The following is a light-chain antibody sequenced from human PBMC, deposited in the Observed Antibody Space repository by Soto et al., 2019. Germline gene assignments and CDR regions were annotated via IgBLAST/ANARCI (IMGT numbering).Light chain of an antibody. Sequence: DIQMTQSPSTLSASVGDRVTITCRASQAITSWLAWYQQNPGRAPKLLILQASNLERGVPSRFSGSGSGTEFTLTISSLQPDDFATYYCQQYNSYPWTFGQGTKVEIK. CDR3: QQYNSYPWT. CDR1: QAITSW. J-gene: IGKJ1*01. V-gene: IGKV1-5*03. CDR2: QAS.